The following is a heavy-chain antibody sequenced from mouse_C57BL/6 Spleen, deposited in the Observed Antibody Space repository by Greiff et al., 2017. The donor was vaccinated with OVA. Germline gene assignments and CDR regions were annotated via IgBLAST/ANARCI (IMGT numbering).Heavy chain of an antibody. CDR3: ARLPSYYSNFAWFAY. CDR1: GFTFSSYT. Sequence: EVKVEESGGGLVKPGGSLKLSCAASGFTFSSYTMSWVRQTPEKRLEWVATISGGGGNTYYPDSVKGRFTISRDNAKNTLYLQMSSLRSEDTALYYCARLPSYYSNFAWFAYWGQGTLVTVSA. J-gene: IGHJ3*01. D-gene: IGHD2-5*01. CDR2: ISGGGGNT. V-gene: IGHV5-9*01.